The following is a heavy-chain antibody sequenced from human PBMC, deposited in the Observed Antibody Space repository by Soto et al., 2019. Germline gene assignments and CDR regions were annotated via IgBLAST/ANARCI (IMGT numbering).Heavy chain of an antibody. J-gene: IGHJ5*02. CDR3: ARLGLTATDL. Sequence: RGESLKISCKGSGYSFTSYWINWVRQMPGKGLEWMGRIDPTDSYTDYSPSFQGHVTISVDKSVTTAYLQWSSLKASDTAMYYCARLGLTATDLWGQGTLVTVSS. CDR1: GYSFTSYW. D-gene: IGHD1-7*01. CDR2: IDPTDSYT. V-gene: IGHV5-10-1*01.